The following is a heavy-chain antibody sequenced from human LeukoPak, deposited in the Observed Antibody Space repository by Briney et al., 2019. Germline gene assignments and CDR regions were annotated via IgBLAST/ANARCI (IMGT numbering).Heavy chain of an antibody. V-gene: IGHV3-30*02. D-gene: IGHD3-10*01. CDR1: GFTFSIYD. J-gene: IGHJ6*03. CDR3: ARGRGSGTTYYMDV. Sequence: PAGSLRLSCAASGFTFSIYDIHWVRQAPGKGLEWVASIRFDGGTNYYAESVKGRVTISRDNSKNTLYLQMNSLRPEDTAVFYCARGRGSGTTYYMDVCGKGITVIISS. CDR2: IRFDGGTN.